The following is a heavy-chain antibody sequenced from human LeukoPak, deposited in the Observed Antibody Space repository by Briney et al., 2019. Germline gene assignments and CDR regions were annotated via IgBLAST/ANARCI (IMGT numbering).Heavy chain of an antibody. J-gene: IGHJ4*02. V-gene: IGHV4-59*06. CDR2: IYYSGST. CDR1: GGSISSYY. D-gene: IGHD3-3*01. Sequence: SETLSLTCTVSGGSISSYYWSWIRQHPGKGLEWIGYIYYSGSTYYNPSLKSRVTISVDTSKNQFSLKLGSVTAADTAVYYCARSLGLRFLEWLPYYFDYWGQGTLVTVSS. CDR3: ARSLGLRFLEWLPYYFDY.